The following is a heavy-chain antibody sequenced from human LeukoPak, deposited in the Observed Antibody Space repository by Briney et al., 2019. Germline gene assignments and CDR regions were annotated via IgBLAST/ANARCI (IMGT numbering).Heavy chain of an antibody. J-gene: IGHJ4*02. Sequence: PGGSLRLSCAASGFTFSSYAMSWVRQAPGKGLEWVSAISGSGGSTYYADSVKGRFTISRDNSKNTLYLQMNSLRAEDTAVYYCAKDGPMGGVRGVIIPHFDYWGQGTLVTVSS. D-gene: IGHD3-10*01. CDR3: AKDGPMGGVRGVIIPHFDY. CDR1: GFTFSSYA. CDR2: ISGSGGST. V-gene: IGHV3-23*01.